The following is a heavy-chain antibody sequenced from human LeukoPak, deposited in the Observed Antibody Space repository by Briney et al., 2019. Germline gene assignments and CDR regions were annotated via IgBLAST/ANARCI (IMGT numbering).Heavy chain of an antibody. V-gene: IGHV3-21*01. CDR1: GFTFSSYS. Sequence: GGSLRLSCAASGFTFSSYSMNWVRQAPGKGLEWVSSISSSSSYIYCADSVKGRFTISRDNAKNSLYLQMNSLRAEDTAVYYCARNYYGSGSTIDYWGQGTLVTVSS. D-gene: IGHD3-10*01. J-gene: IGHJ4*02. CDR2: ISSSSSYI. CDR3: ARNYYGSGSTIDY.